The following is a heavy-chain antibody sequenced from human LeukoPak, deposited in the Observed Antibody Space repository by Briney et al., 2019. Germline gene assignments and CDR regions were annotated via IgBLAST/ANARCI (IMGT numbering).Heavy chain of an antibody. CDR3: ARDLAVVVPAAFDF. CDR1: GFTFSSYS. CDR2: ISSSSSYI. V-gene: IGHV3-21*01. D-gene: IGHD2-2*01. J-gene: IGHJ4*02. Sequence: NPGGSLRLSCAASGFTFSSYSLNWVRQAPGKGLEWVSSISSSSSYIYYADSVKGRFTISRDNAKNSLYLQMNSLRAEDTAVYYCARDLAVVVPAAFDFWGQGTLVAVSS.